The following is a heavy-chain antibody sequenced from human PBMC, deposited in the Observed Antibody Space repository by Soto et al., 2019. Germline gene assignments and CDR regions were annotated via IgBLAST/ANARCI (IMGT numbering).Heavy chain of an antibody. CDR2: ISYDGTNK. CDR3: ARGMGAVAKNDYGMDV. J-gene: IGHJ6*02. Sequence: QVQLVESGGGVVQPGRSLRLSCAASGFTFSSFAMHWVRQAPGKGLEWVAIISYDGTNKYYADSVKGRFTISSDNSKNTLYLQMNSLRADDTALNHCARGMGAVAKNDYGMDVWGQGTTVTVSS. D-gene: IGHD6-19*01. V-gene: IGHV3-30-3*01. CDR1: GFTFSSFA.